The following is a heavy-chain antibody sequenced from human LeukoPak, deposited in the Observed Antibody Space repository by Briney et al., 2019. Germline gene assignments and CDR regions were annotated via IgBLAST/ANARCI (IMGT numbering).Heavy chain of an antibody. D-gene: IGHD5/OR15-5a*01. CDR3: ARDVSGMDV. CDR2: IWYDGSNK. CDR1: GFTFSSYG. V-gene: IGHV3-33*01. Sequence: AGRSLRLSCAASGFTFSSYGMHWVRQAPGKGLEWVAVIWYDGSNKYYADSVKGRFTISRDNSKNMLYLQMNSLRAEDTAVYYCARDVSGMDVWGKGTTVTVSS. J-gene: IGHJ6*04.